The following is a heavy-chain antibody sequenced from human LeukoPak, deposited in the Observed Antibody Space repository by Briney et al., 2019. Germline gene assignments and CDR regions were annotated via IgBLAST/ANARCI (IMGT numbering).Heavy chain of an antibody. Sequence: LPGGSLRLSCAASGFTSSGYAMSWVRQAPRKGLEGVSTISGSDCSTYYADSVKGRFTISRDNSKNTLYLQTNSLRADDTAVYYCAKPACGGDCFLLASWGQGTLVTVSS. CDR1: GFTSSGYA. CDR2: ISGSDCST. D-gene: IGHD2-21*02. V-gene: IGHV3-23*01. J-gene: IGHJ4*02. CDR3: AKPACGGDCFLLAS.